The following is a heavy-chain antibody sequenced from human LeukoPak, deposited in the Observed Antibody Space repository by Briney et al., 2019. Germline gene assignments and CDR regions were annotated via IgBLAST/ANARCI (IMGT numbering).Heavy chain of an antibody. D-gene: IGHD6-13*01. CDR3: AKAGAASRYFDY. CDR1: GFTFDDYA. J-gene: IGHJ4*02. Sequence: GGSLRLSCAASGFTFDDYAMHWVRQAPGKGLEWVSGISWNSGSIGYADSVKGRFTISRDNAKNSLYLQMNSLRAEDTALYYCAKAGAASRYFDYWGRGTLVTVPS. CDR2: ISWNSGSI. V-gene: IGHV3-9*01.